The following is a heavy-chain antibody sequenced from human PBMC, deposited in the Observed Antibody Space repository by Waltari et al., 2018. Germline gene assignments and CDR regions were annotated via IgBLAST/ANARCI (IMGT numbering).Heavy chain of an antibody. D-gene: IGHD2-15*01. CDR2: VRGDGKT. J-gene: IGHJ4*02. CDR3: ARDRGRGLYLDT. V-gene: IGHV4-4*02. CDR1: GYSMSSSDC. Sequence: QLQLQESGPGLVKPSGTLSLICAVSGYSMSSSDCWSWVRQPPGKGLEWIGQVRGDGKTNYNPSFASRLTISLDTSNYRFALKVTSATAADTGLYYCARDRGRGLYLDTWGQGTLVTVSP.